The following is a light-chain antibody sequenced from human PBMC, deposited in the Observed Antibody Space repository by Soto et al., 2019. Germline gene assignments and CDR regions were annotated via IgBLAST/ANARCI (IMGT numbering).Light chain of an antibody. Sequence: EIVMTQSPATLSVSPGERATLTCRASQSVSSDLAWYQQKPGQAPSLLIYGAFSRASGIPARFSGSGSGTDFTLTISSLQSEDFAHYYYQQCNGRPLTFGQGTKVDIK. CDR1: QSVSSD. V-gene: IGKV3-15*01. CDR3: QQCNGRPLT. CDR2: GAF. J-gene: IGKJ1*01.